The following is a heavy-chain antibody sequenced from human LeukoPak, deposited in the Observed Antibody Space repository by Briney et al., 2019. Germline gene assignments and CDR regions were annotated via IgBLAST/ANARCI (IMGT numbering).Heavy chain of an antibody. CDR3: ARDDKDQQLGER. CDR2: IYTSGST. CDR1: GGSISSGSYY. J-gene: IGHJ4*02. D-gene: IGHD3-16*01. V-gene: IGHV4-61*02. Sequence: KPSETLSLTCAVSGGSISSGSYYWSWIRQPAGKGLEWIGRIYTSGSTTYNPSLKSRVTISVDTSKNQFSLKLSSVTAADTAVYYCARDDKDQQLGERWGQGTLVIVSS.